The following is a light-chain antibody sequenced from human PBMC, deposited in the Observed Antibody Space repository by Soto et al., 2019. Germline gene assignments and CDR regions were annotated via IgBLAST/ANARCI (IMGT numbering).Light chain of an antibody. J-gene: IGKJ2*01. CDR1: QSVSSSY. CDR3: QQYGSSLYT. V-gene: IGKV3-20*01. CDR2: EAS. Sequence: EVVLTQSPGTLSLSPGERATLSCRASQSVSSSYLAWYQQKPGQAPRLLIYEASSRATGSPDRFSGSGSGADFTLTISRLEPEDFAVYYCQQYGSSLYTLGQGTNLEIK.